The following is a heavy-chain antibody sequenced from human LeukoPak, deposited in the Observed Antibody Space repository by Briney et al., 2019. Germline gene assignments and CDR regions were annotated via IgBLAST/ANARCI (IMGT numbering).Heavy chain of an antibody. D-gene: IGHD3-3*01. Sequence: SETLSLTCTVSGYSISSGYYWGWIRQPPGKGLEWIGSIYHSGSTYYNPSLKSRVTISVDTSKNQFSLKLSSVTAADTAVYYCASYDFWSSYPIDYWGQGTLVTVSS. J-gene: IGHJ4*02. CDR1: GYSISSGYY. CDR2: IYHSGST. V-gene: IGHV4-38-2*02. CDR3: ASYDFWSSYPIDY.